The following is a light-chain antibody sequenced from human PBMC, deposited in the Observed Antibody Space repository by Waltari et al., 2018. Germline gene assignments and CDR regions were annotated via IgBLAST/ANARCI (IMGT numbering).Light chain of an antibody. V-gene: IGLV2-23*02. CDR2: YVS. CDR3: CSYAGSSTFVV. CDR1: SSDVGGYNY. J-gene: IGLJ2*01. Sequence: QSALTQPASVSGSPGQSITISCTGTSSDVGGYNYVSWYQQHPGKAPKLIIYYVSRRPSGVSNRLSGSKSGNTASLTISGLQAEDEADYYCCSYAGSSTFVVFGGGTKLTVL.